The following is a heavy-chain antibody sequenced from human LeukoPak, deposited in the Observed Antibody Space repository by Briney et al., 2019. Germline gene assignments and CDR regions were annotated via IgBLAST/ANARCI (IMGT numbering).Heavy chain of an antibody. V-gene: IGHV1-69*13. CDR2: IIPIFGTA. CDR3: AREETGTGGNWFDS. D-gene: IGHD1/OR15-1a*01. J-gene: IGHJ5*01. Sequence: SVKVSCKASGGTFSSYAISWVRQAPGQGLEWMGGIIPIFGTANYAQKFQGRVTITADESTSTAYMELSSLRSEDTAVYYCAREETGTGGNWFDSWGQGTLVTVSS. CDR1: GGTFSSYA.